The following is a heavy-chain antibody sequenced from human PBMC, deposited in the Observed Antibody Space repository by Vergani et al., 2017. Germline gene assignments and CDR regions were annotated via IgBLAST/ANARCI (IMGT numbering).Heavy chain of an antibody. CDR3: ARDXRDYNNYPGTFDI. J-gene: IGHJ3*02. CDR1: GFSFSDHY. V-gene: IGHV3-11*01. Sequence: QVQLVESGGGLVKPGGSLRLSCAASGFSFSDHYMPWIRQAPGKGLEWVSYISNSGNTIEYADSVKGRFSIYRDNAKSSLFLQMDSLRAEDTAVYYCARDXRDYNNYPGTFDIWGQGSMVTVSS. D-gene: IGHD5-24*01. CDR2: ISNSGNTI.